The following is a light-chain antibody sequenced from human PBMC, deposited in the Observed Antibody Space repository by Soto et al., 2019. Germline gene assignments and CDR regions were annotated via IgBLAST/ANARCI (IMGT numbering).Light chain of an antibody. J-gene: IGLJ1*01. CDR3: KSYAGSNTYV. V-gene: IGLV2-8*01. CDR2: EVV. Sequence: QSVLTQPPSASGSPGQSVTISCTETKSDIGVYDFVSWYQHHPGKAPRLIIYEVVQRPSGVPDRFSGSKSGNTASLTVSGLQAADEADYFCKSYAGSNTYVFGRGTKVTVL. CDR1: KSDIGVYDF.